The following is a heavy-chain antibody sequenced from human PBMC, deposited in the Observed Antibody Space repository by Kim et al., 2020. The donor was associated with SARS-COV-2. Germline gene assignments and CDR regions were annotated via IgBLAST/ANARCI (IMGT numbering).Heavy chain of an antibody. Sequence: RGSLRLSCAASGFTFSSYWMHWVRQAPGKGLVWVSRINSDGSSTSYADSVKGRFTISRDNAKNTLYLQMNSLRAEDTAVYYCARSYSSSSGYYYYGMDVWGQGTTVTVSS. V-gene: IGHV3-74*01. J-gene: IGHJ6*02. D-gene: IGHD6-6*01. CDR1: GFTFSSYW. CDR2: INSDGSST. CDR3: ARSYSSSSGYYYYGMDV.